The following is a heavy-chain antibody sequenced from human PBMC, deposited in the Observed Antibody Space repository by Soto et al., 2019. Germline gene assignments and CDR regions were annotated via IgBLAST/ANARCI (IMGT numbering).Heavy chain of an antibody. CDR2: IFPSGSS. CDR1: RDSIRSSNW. D-gene: IGHD5-12*01. J-gene: IGHJ5*02. CDR3: ARRATAELPSNWFDP. Sequence: QVQLQESGPGLVEPSGTLSLTCAVSRDSIRSSNWWSWVRQPPGKGLEWIGEIFPSGSSNYNPSLMSRVTISLDKSKNQFSLSLYPVTVADTAVYYCARRATAELPSNWFDPWGQGTLVIVSS. V-gene: IGHV4-4*02.